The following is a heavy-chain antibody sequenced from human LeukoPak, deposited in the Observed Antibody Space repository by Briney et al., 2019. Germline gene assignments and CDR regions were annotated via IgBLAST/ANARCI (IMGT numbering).Heavy chain of an antibody. V-gene: IGHV4-59*01. J-gene: IGHJ6*03. CDR3: ARDSPDCSGGSCYPYYYYYYMDV. D-gene: IGHD2-15*01. CDR1: GGSISSYY. Sequence: SETLSLTCTVSGGSISSYYWSWLRQPPGKGLEWIGYIYYSGSTNYNPSLRSRVTISVDTSKNQFSLKLSSVTAADTAVYYCARDSPDCSGGSCYPYYYYYYMDVWGKGTTVTVSS. CDR2: IYYSGST.